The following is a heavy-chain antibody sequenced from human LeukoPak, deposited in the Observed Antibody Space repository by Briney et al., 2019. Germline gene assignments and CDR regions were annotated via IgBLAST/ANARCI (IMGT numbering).Heavy chain of an antibody. CDR2: INQDGSER. CDR3: ARDRSTSGRQY. Sequence: PGGSLRLSCAASGFTFSSSWMAWVRQVPGKGLEWVANINQDGSERHYVDSLKGRSTVSRDNAKNSLYLQMNTLRAEDTAVYYCARDRSTSGRQYWGQGTLVSVSS. CDR1: GFTFSSSW. D-gene: IGHD3-10*01. J-gene: IGHJ4*02. V-gene: IGHV3-7*01.